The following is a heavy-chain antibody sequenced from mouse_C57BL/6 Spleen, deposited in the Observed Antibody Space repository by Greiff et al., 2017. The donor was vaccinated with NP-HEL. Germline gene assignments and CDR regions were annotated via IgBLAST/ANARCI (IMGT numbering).Heavy chain of an antibody. CDR1: GYTFTSYW. CDR3: ARASYDGSFAY. V-gene: IGHV1-61*01. D-gene: IGHD2-3*01. Sequence: VKLQQPGAELVRPGSSVKLSCKASGYTFTSYWMDWVKQRPGQGLEWIGNIYPSDSETHYNQKFKDKATLTVDKSSSTAYMQLSSLTSEDSAVYYCARASYDGSFAYWGQGTLVTVSA. J-gene: IGHJ3*01. CDR2: IYPSDSET.